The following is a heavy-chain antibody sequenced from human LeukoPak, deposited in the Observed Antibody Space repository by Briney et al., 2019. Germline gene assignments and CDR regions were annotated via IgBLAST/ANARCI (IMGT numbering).Heavy chain of an antibody. V-gene: IGHV3-23*01. Sequence: GGSLRLSCAASGFTFSSYAMNWVRQAPEKGLEWVSTIGGSGGGTYYTDSVKGRFTISGDNSENTLYLQMDSLRAEDTAVYYCSRGWTTGDYWGQGTLVTVSS. CDR1: GFTFSSYA. CDR2: IGGSGGGT. CDR3: SRGWTTGDY. D-gene: IGHD3-10*01. J-gene: IGHJ4*02.